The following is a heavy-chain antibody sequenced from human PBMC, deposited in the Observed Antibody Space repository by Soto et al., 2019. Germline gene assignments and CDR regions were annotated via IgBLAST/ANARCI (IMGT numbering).Heavy chain of an antibody. CDR1: GGSVTSSAYY. Sequence: SETLSLTCIVSGGSVTSSAYYWGWIRQPPGKGLEWIASFYYRGRTFSNPSLKSRVTLSEDTSKNQFSLKLTSMTAADTAVYYCARGPRLDVFDFWGQGTMVTVSS. CDR3: ARGPRLDVFDF. J-gene: IGHJ3*01. V-gene: IGHV4-39*01. CDR2: FYYRGRT.